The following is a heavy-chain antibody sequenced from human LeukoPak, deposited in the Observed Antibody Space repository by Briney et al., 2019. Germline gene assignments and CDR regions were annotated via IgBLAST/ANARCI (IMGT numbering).Heavy chain of an antibody. J-gene: IGHJ4*02. CDR1: TFTFSTYW. Sequence: GGSLRLSCAASTFTFSTYWMNWVRQVPGKGLVWLSRISNDGRSTSYADSVKGRFTISRDNAKNTLYPQMNSLRAEDTAVYYCAREDSTTVTFYFDYWGLGTMVAVSS. D-gene: IGHD4-11*01. CDR2: ISNDGRST. CDR3: AREDSTTVTFYFDY. V-gene: IGHV3-74*01.